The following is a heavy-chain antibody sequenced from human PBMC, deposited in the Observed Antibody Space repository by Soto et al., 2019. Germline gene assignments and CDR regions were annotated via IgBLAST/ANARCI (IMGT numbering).Heavy chain of an antibody. J-gene: IGHJ3*02. D-gene: IGHD3-16*01. CDR3: VTPVSWGNDAFDI. CDR1: GFTFSSYS. CDR2: ISSSSSTI. V-gene: IGHV3-48*01. Sequence: GGSLRLSCAASGFTFSSYSMNWVRQAPGKGLEWVSYISSSSSTIYYADSVKGRFTISRDNAKNSLYLQMNSLRAEDTAVYYCVTPVSWGNDAFDIWGQGTMVTVSS.